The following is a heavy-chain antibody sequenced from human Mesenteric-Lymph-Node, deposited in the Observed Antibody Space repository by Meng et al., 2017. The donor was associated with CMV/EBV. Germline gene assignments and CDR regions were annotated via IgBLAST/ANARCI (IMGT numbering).Heavy chain of an antibody. CDR2: ISSSGSTI. D-gene: IGHD2-2*01. J-gene: IGHJ3*02. V-gene: IGHV3-48*03. Sequence: LSLTCAASGCTFSSYEMNWGRQAPGKGLGWVSYISSSGSTIYYADSVKGRFTISRDKAKNTLYLQMNSLRAEDTAVYYCAREKQLPGAFDIWGQGTMVTVSS. CDR1: GCTFSSYE. CDR3: AREKQLPGAFDI.